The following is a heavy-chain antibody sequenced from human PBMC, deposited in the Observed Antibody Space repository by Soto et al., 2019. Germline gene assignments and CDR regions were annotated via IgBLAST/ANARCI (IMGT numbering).Heavy chain of an antibody. CDR1: GGTFSSYA. CDR3: ARNYTVVVPAAIVSRGMDV. CDR2: IIPIFGTA. D-gene: IGHD2-2*02. V-gene: IGHV1-69*13. J-gene: IGHJ6*02. Sequence: SVKVSCKASGGTFSSYAISWVRQAPGQGLEWMGGIIPIFGTANYAQKFQGRVTITADESTSTAYMELSSLRSEDTAVYYCARNYTVVVPAAIVSRGMDVWGQGTTVTVSS.